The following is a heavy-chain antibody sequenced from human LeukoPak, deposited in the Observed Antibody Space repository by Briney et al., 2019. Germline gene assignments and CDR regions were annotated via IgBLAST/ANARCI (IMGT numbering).Heavy chain of an antibody. V-gene: IGHV4-59*01. Sequence: KPSETLSLTCTVSGGSISGYYWSWIRQPPGKGLEWIGYISYSGSTNYNPSLKSRVTISVDTSKNQFSLKLSSVTAADTAVYYCARVRSDGSGSYRAGFGAFDIWGQGTMVTVSS. CDR3: ARVRSDGSGSYRAGFGAFDI. CDR1: GGSISGYY. D-gene: IGHD3-10*01. J-gene: IGHJ3*02. CDR2: ISYSGST.